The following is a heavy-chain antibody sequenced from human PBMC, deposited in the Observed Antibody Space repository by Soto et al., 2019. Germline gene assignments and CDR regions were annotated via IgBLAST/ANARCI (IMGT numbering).Heavy chain of an antibody. CDR3: ASGIQLWLRRLNNGYSG. J-gene: IGHJ4*02. CDR1: GGTFSTYA. V-gene: IGHV1-69*12. D-gene: IGHD5-18*01. Sequence: QVQLVQSGAEVKKPESSVKVSCKAPGGTFSTYAISWVRQAPGQRLEWMGGIIPMFGTANYAQRFQDRVTITGIESTSRVYMELSSLRSEATAVYFSASGIQLWLRRLNNGYSGWGQGTLVLVSS. CDR2: IIPMFGTA.